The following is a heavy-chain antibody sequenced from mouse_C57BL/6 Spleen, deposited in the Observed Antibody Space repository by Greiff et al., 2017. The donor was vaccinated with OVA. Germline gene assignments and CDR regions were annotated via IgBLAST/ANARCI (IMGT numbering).Heavy chain of an antibody. Sequence: EVQLVESGPGLVKPSQSLSLTCSVTGYSITSGYYWNWIRQFPGNKLEWMGYISYDGSTNYNPSLKNRISITRDTSKNQFFLKLNSVTTEDTATYYCASHGSSYGYFDVWGTGTTVTVSS. CDR1: GYSITSGYY. D-gene: IGHD1-1*01. CDR2: ISYDGST. J-gene: IGHJ1*03. V-gene: IGHV3-6*01. CDR3: ASHGSSYGYFDV.